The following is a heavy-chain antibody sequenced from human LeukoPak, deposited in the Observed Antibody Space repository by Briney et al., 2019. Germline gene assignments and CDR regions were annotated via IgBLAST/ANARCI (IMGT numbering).Heavy chain of an antibody. V-gene: IGHV4-59*01. D-gene: IGHD6-13*01. J-gene: IGHJ3*02. CDR2: INYSGST. CDR1: GGSISSYY. CDR3: ARDSSGEQQLVWGRGAFDI. Sequence: TASETLSLTCTVSGGSISSYYWSWIRQPPGKGLEWIGYINYSGSTNYNPSLKSRVTISVDTSKNQFSLKLSSVTAADTAVYYCARDSSGEQQLVWGRGAFDIWGQGTMVTVSS.